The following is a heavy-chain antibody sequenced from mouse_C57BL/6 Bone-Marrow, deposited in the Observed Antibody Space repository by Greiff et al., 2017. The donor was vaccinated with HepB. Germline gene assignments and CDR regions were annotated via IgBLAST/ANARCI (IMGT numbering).Heavy chain of an antibody. CDR3: ARGGYYGSSYVRYFDV. CDR1: GFTFSSYA. V-gene: IGHV5-4*03. J-gene: IGHJ1*03. Sequence: EVKVVESGGGLVKPGGSLKLSCAASGFTFSSYAMSWVRQTPEKRLEWVATISDGGSYTYYPDNVKGRFTISRDNAKNNLYLQMSHLKSEDTAMYYCARGGYYGSSYVRYFDVWGTGTTVTVSS. D-gene: IGHD1-1*01. CDR2: ISDGGSYT.